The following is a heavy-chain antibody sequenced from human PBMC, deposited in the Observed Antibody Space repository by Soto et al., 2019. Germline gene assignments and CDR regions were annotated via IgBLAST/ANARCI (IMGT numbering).Heavy chain of an antibody. Sequence: SETLSLTCDVSGDFLTTYYWNWIRQSPGKGLEWIGYIFYGGHTNYNPSLRGRATISVDTSKNQFSLKLSSVTAADTAVYYCARQVPAAIRLGWFDPWGQGTLVTVSS. J-gene: IGHJ5*02. V-gene: IGHV4-59*08. CDR1: GDFLTTYY. CDR2: IFYGGHT. D-gene: IGHD2-2*02. CDR3: ARQVPAAIRLGWFDP.